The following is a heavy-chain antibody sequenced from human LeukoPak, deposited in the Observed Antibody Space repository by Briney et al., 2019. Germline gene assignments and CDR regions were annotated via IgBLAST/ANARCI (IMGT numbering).Heavy chain of an antibody. CDR2: ISWNSGSI. D-gene: IGHD5-12*01. CDR1: GFTFDDYA. Sequence: GGSLRLSCAASGFTFDDYAMHWVRQAPGKGLEWVSGISWNSGSIGYADSVKGRFTISRDNAKNSLYLQMNSLRAEDTALYYCAKGGYSFTNGYYFDYWGQGTLVTVSS. J-gene: IGHJ4*02. CDR3: AKGGYSFTNGYYFDY. V-gene: IGHV3-9*01.